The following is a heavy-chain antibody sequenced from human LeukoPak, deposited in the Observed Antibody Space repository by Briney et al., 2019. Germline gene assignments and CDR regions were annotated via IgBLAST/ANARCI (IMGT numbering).Heavy chain of an antibody. D-gene: IGHD2/OR15-2a*01. CDR1: GFNFSRYS. V-gene: IGHV3-21*01. CDR2: ICSSSSYI. Sequence: PGGSLRLSCAASGFNFSRYSLDWVRPAPGKGVEWVSYICSSSSYIYYAVSVKGRYHLSRDNDQNSLYVQMHSLRGEDTAVYYCAGLWDYYYYMDVWGKGTTVTVSS. J-gene: IGHJ6*03. CDR3: AGLWDYYYYMDV.